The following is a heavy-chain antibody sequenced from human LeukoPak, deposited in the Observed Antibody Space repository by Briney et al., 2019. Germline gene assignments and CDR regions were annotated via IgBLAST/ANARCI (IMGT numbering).Heavy chain of an antibody. V-gene: IGHV3-48*03. CDR3: ARGPSIAARYDAFDI. CDR2: MSSSGNTI. CDR1: EFTFTSYE. D-gene: IGHD6-6*01. J-gene: IGHJ3*02. Sequence: GGSLRLSCAASEFTFTSYELNWVRQAPGEGLEWVSYMSSSGNTISYADSVKGRFTISRDNAKNSLYLQVISLRAEDTAVYYCARGPSIAARYDAFDIWGQGTMVTVSS.